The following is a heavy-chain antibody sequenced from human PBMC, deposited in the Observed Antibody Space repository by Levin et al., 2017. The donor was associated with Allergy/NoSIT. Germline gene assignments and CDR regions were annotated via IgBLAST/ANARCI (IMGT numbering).Heavy chain of an antibody. CDR1: GLTFSSYA. CDR2: ISGTGLTI. J-gene: IGHJ4*02. CDR3: AKCTTGTTSFFDY. D-gene: IGHD1-1*01. Sequence: GGSLRLSCAASGLTFSSYAMSWVRQAPGKGLEWVSTISGTGLTIYYADSVKGRFTISRDNSKNTLYLQMNSLRAEDTAIYYCAKCTTGTTSFFDYWGQGTLVTVSS. V-gene: IGHV3-23*01.